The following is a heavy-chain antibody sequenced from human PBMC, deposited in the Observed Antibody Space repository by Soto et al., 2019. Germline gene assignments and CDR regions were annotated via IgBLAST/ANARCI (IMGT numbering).Heavy chain of an antibody. J-gene: IGHJ5*02. CDR3: AREGPATIAADLSWFDP. V-gene: IGHV4-4*02. CDR1: GGSINSSNW. CDR2: IYHSGNT. D-gene: IGHD6-13*01. Sequence: QVQLQESGPGLVKPSGTLSLTCAVSGGSINSSNWWTWVRQPPGKGLEWIGNIYHSGNTNYNPCLKSRVTISVDKSKNQFSLRLSSVNAADTATYYCAREGPATIAADLSWFDPWGQGTLVTVSS.